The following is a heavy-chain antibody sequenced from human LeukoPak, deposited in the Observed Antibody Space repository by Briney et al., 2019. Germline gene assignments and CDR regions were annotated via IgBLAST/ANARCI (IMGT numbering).Heavy chain of an antibody. V-gene: IGHV4-34*01. Sequence: PSETLSLTCTVSGGSFSNYFWTWIRQPPGKGLEWIGEISLSGTIKYNPSLKSRVTISVDTSKNQFSLKLSTVTAADTAVYYCALSTTTVTTRTLGYWGQGALVIVSS. CDR1: GGSFSNYF. J-gene: IGHJ4*02. CDR3: ALSTTTVTTRTLGY. D-gene: IGHD4-17*01. CDR2: ISLSGTI.